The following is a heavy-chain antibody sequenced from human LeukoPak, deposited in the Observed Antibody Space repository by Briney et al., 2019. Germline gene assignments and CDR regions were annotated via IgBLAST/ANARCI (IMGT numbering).Heavy chain of an antibody. Sequence: GGSLRLSCAASGFTLSDHWMTWVRQVPGRGPEWVANVNRDGSETYYLDSVKGRFTISKDNAKNSLYLQMNSLRAEDTALYHCARNNGMDVWGQGTTVIVSS. V-gene: IGHV3-7*03. CDR3: ARNNGMDV. J-gene: IGHJ6*02. CDR1: GFTLSDHW. CDR2: VNRDGSET.